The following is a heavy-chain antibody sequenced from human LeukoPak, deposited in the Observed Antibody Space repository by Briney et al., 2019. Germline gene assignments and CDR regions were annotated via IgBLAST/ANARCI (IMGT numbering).Heavy chain of an antibody. D-gene: IGHD1-14*01. J-gene: IGHJ4*02. CDR2: ISSSASYI. V-gene: IGHV3-21*01. CDR1: GFTFSTYT. Sequence: GCLRLSCAASGFTFSTYTMNWVRQAPGKGLEWVSSISSSASYIYYADSLKGRFTVSRDNAKNSLYLQMNSLRVEDTAVYYCARETGGFDCWGQGTLVTVSS. CDR3: ARETGGFDC.